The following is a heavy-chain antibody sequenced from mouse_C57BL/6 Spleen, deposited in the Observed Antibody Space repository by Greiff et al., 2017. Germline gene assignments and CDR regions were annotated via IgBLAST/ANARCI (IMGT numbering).Heavy chain of an antibody. J-gene: IGHJ4*01. CDR2: ISSGSSTI. Sequence: EVQLQQSGGGLVKPGGSLKLSCAASGFTFSDYGMHWVRQAPEKGLEWVAYISSGSSTIYYADTVKGRFTISRDNAKNTLFLQMTSLRSEDTAMYYCARSPYYGSSRGYAMDYWGQGTSVTVSS. D-gene: IGHD1-1*01. CDR3: ARSPYYGSSRGYAMDY. V-gene: IGHV5-17*01. CDR1: GFTFSDYG.